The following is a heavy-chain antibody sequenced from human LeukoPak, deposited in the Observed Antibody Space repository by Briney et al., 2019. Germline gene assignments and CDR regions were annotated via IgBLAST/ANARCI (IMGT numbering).Heavy chain of an antibody. CDR3: AIQLTGDAFDT. D-gene: IGHD7-27*01. CDR2: ISSSSSYI. J-gene: IGHJ3*02. V-gene: IGHV3-21*01. Sequence: GGSLRLSCAASGFTFSSYSMNWVRQAPGKGLEWVSSISSSSSYIYYADSVKGRFTISRVNAKNSLYLQMNSLRAEDTAVYYCAIQLTGDAFDTWGQGTMVTVSS. CDR1: GFTFSSYS.